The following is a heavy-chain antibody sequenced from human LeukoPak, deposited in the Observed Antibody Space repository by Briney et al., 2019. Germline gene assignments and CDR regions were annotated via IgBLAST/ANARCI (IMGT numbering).Heavy chain of an antibody. D-gene: IGHD6-13*01. V-gene: IGHV4-61*02. CDR3: ASLAPYSSSSFDI. J-gene: IGHJ3*02. Sequence: SETLSLTCTVSGGSISSGSYYWSWIRQPAGKGLEWIGRIYTSGSTNYNPSFKSRVTISVDTSKNQFSLKLSSLTAADTAVYYCASLAPYSSSSFDIWGQGTMVTVSS. CDR2: IYTSGST. CDR1: GGSISSGSYY.